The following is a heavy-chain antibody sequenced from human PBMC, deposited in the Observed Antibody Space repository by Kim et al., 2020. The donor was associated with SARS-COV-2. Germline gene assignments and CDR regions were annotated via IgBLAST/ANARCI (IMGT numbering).Heavy chain of an antibody. CDR2: ISGSGGST. V-gene: IGHV3-23*01. Sequence: GGSLRLSCAASGFTFSSYAMSWVRQAPGKGLEWVSAISGSGGSTYYADSVKGRFTISRDNSKNTLYLQMNSLRAEDTAVYYCAKAGGRRTGVRGVAFFDYWGQGTLVTVSS. CDR3: AKAGGRRTGVRGVAFFDY. D-gene: IGHD3-10*01. CDR1: GFTFSSYA. J-gene: IGHJ4*02.